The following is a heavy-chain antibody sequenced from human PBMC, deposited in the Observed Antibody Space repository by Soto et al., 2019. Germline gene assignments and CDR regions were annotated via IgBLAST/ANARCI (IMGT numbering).Heavy chain of an antibody. V-gene: IGHV4-34*01. D-gene: IGHD5-18*01. CDR2: INHTGST. Sequence: SETLSLTCAVYGGSFSGYYWSWIRQSPGKGLEWIGEINHTGSTNYNPSLKSRATISVDTSKNQFSLKLSSVTAADTAVYYCARGDVDTAMVTHYYYGMDVWGQGTTVTVSS. CDR1: GGSFSGYY. CDR3: ARGDVDTAMVTHYYYGMDV. J-gene: IGHJ6*02.